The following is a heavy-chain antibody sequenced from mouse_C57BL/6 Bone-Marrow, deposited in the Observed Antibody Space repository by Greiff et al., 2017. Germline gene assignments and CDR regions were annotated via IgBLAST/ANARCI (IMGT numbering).Heavy chain of an antibody. CDR2: IYPGDGDT. CDR1: GYAFSSYW. V-gene: IGHV1-80*01. J-gene: IGHJ2*01. CDR3: ARPYHYYGYFDY. Sequence: QVQLQQSGAELVKPGASVKISCKASGYAFSSYWMNWVKQRPGKGLEWIGQIYPGDGDTNYNGKFKGKATLTADKSSSTAYMQLSSLTSEDSAVYLCARPYHYYGYFDYWGQGTTLTVSS. D-gene: IGHD1-2*01.